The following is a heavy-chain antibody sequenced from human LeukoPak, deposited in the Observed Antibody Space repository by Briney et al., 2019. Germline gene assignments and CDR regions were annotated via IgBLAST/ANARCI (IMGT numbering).Heavy chain of an antibody. V-gene: IGHV1-18*01. CDR3: ARDHSSSCQLLDY. CDR1: GYTFTSYG. J-gene: IGHJ4*02. Sequence: GASVKVSCKASGYTFTSYGISWVRQAPGQGLEWMGWISGYNGNTNYAQNLQGRVTMTTDTSTSTANMELRSLRSDDTAVYYCARDHSSSCQLLDYWGQGTLVTISS. D-gene: IGHD6-13*01. CDR2: ISGYNGNT.